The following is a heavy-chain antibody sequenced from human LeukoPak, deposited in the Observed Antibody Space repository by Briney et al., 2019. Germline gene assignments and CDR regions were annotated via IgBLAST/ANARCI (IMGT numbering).Heavy chain of an antibody. CDR1: GGSISSSSYY. V-gene: IGHV4-39*07. Sequence: SETLSLTCTVSGGSISSSSYYWGWIRQPPGKGLEWIGSIYYSGSTYYNPSLKSRVTISVDTSKNQFSLKLSSVTAADTAVYYCARGAAGTVHYWGQGTLVTVSS. J-gene: IGHJ4*02. CDR2: IYYSGST. CDR3: ARGAAGTVHY. D-gene: IGHD6-13*01.